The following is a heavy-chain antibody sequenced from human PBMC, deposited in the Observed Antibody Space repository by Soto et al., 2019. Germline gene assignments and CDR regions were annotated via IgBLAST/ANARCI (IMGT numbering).Heavy chain of an antibody. J-gene: IGHJ4*02. D-gene: IGHD3-22*01. CDR3: ASDDSSGYYFDP. CDR2: IIPIFGTA. Sequence: GASVKVSCKASGGTFSSYAISWVRQAPGQGLEWMGGIIPIFGTANYAQKFQGRVTITADKSTSTAYMELSSLRSEDTAVYYCASDDSSGYYFDPWGPGTLVTVSS. V-gene: IGHV1-69*06. CDR1: GGTFSSYA.